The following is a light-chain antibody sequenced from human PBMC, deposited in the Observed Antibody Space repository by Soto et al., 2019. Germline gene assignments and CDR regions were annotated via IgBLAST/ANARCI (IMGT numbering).Light chain of an antibody. CDR1: TSNIGTNY. V-gene: IGLV1-47*01. J-gene: IGLJ1*01. CDR3: AAWDDSLSGHYV. Sequence: QSVLTQPPSAFGAPGQRVTISCSGSTSNIGTNYVYWYHQLPGTAPKLLISRNNQRPSGVPDRFSGSKSGTSASLAISGLRSEDEGDYYCAAWDDSLSGHYVFGTGTKSPS. CDR2: RNN.